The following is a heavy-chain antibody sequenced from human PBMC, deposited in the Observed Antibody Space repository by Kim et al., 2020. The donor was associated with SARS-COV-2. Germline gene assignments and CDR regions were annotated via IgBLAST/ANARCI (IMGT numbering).Heavy chain of an antibody. D-gene: IGHD3-22*01. CDR2: IWYDGSNK. V-gene: IGHV3-33*06. J-gene: IGHJ4*02. CDR3: AKRGLMVYYDSSGYQPFDY. Sequence: GGSLRLSCAASGFTFSSYAMHWVRQAPGKGLEWVAVIWYDGSNKYYADSVKGRFTISRDNSKNTLYLQMNSLRAEDTAVYYCAKRGLMVYYDSSGYQPFDYWGQGTLVTVSS. CDR1: GFTFSSYA.